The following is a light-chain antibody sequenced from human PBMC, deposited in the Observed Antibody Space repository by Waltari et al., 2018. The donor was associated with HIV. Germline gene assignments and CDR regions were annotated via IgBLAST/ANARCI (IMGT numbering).Light chain of an antibody. CDR1: QSVSSN. J-gene: IGKJ4*01. Sequence: EIVMTQSPATLSVSPGERATLSCRASQSVSSNLAWYQQKPGQAPRLLIYGASSRAAGTPARFSGSGSGTEFTLTIGSLQSEDFALYYCQQYNDWPLTFGGGTKVDI. V-gene: IGKV3-15*01. CDR2: GAS. CDR3: QQYNDWPLT.